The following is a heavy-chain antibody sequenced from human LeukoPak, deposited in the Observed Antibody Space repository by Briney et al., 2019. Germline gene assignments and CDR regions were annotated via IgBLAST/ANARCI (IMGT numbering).Heavy chain of an antibody. D-gene: IGHD3-22*01. CDR3: ARTLLYYYDSSGLHP. CDR1: GFTFSSYS. J-gene: IGHJ5*02. V-gene: IGHV3-48*01. Sequence: GGSLRLSCAASGFTFSSYSMNWVRQAPGKGLEWVSYISSSSSTIYYADSGKGRFTISRDNAKNSLYLQMNSLRAEDTAVYYCARTLLYYYDSSGLHPWGQGTLVTVSS. CDR2: ISSSSSTI.